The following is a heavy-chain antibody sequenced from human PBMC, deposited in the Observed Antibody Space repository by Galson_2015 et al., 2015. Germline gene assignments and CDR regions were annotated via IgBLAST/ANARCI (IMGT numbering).Heavy chain of an antibody. D-gene: IGHD2-2*01. CDR2: ISYDGSNK. Sequence: SLRLSCAASGFTFGSYAMHWVRQAPGKGLEWVAVISYDGSNKYYADSVKGRFTISRDNSKNTLYLQMNSLRAEDTAVYYCARESVDCSSTSCSYDYWGQGTLVTVSS. CDR1: GFTFGSYA. J-gene: IGHJ4*02. V-gene: IGHV3-30-3*01. CDR3: ARESVDCSSTSCSYDY.